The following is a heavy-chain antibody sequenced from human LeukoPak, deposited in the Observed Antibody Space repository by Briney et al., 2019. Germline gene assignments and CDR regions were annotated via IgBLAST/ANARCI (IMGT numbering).Heavy chain of an antibody. D-gene: IGHD6-13*01. CDR3: ARDLATAGKFDP. CDR2: IKQDGSEK. Sequence: GGSLRLSCAASGFTFSSYWMSWVRQAPGKGLEWVANIKQDGSEKYYVDSVKGRFTISRNNAKNSLYLLMNSLRGEDTAVYYCARDLATAGKFDPWGQGTLVTVSS. J-gene: IGHJ5*02. V-gene: IGHV3-7*04. CDR1: GFTFSSYW.